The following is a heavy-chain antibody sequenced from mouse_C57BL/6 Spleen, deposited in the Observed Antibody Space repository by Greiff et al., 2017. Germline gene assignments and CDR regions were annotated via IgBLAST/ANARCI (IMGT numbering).Heavy chain of an antibody. CDR1: GYAFSSYW. CDR3: ARSKDYGSSFFAY. CDR2: IYPGDGDT. D-gene: IGHD1-1*01. V-gene: IGHV1-80*01. Sequence: QVQLQQSGAELVKPGASVKISCKASGYAFSSYWMNWVKQRPGKGLEWIGQIYPGDGDTNYNGKFKGKATLTADKSSSTAYMQLSSLTSEDSAVYFCARSKDYGSSFFAYWGQGTLVTVSA. J-gene: IGHJ3*01.